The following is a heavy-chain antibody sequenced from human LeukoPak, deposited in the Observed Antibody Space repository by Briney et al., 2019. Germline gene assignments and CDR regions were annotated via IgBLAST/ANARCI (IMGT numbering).Heavy chain of an antibody. V-gene: IGHV3-30*04. J-gene: IGHJ6*02. Sequence: GGSLRLSCAASGFTFSNYALHWVRQAPGMGLEWVAYKSHDGSIEKYADSVKGRFTISRDNAKNSLYLQMNSLRAEDTAVYYCARVGYCSSTSCYFAGGMDVWGQGTTVTVSS. CDR2: KSHDGSIE. CDR3: ARVGYCSSTSCYFAGGMDV. D-gene: IGHD2-2*01. CDR1: GFTFSNYA.